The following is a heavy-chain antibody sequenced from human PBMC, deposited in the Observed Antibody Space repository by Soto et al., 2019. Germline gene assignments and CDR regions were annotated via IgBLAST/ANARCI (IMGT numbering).Heavy chain of an antibody. CDR2: IYFTGST. CDR1: GDSMSSHC. J-gene: IGHJ5*02. CDR3: ARAKYYHDSGSHFFFDP. V-gene: IGHV4-59*08. D-gene: IGHD3-10*01. Sequence: SETLSLTCTVSGDSMSSHCWNWVRQTPGKGLEWIGCIYFTGSTIYNPSLESRVTMSVDTSKNQFSLRLNSVTAADTAVYYCARAKYYHDSGSHFFFDPWGQGTLVTVSS.